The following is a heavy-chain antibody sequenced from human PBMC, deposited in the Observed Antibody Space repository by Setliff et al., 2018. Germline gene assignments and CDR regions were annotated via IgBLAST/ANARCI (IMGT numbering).Heavy chain of an antibody. Sequence: SVKVSCKASEDTFSGFGITWVRQAPGQGLEWMGGIIPIFGTTSHAQRFQGRVTITTDESTSTAYMELSSLRAEDTAVYYCARGGGNEAWFDPWGQGTLVTVSS. D-gene: IGHD1-1*01. CDR3: ARGGGNEAWFDP. J-gene: IGHJ5*02. V-gene: IGHV1-69*05. CDR1: EDTFSGFG. CDR2: IIPIFGTT.